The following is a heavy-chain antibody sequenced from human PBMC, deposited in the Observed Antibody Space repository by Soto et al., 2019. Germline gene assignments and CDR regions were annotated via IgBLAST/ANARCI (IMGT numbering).Heavy chain of an antibody. D-gene: IGHD2-2*01. V-gene: IGHV3-23*01. CDR3: VPLCRYCSTTTPS. CDR1: GFTFSTYA. Sequence: EVQLLESGGGLVQPGGSLRLSCAASGFTFSTYAMSWVRQAPRKGLEWVSAISGNGGDYTYYADSVKGRFAISRDNSKNTLYLQMNSLRAEDTAVYYCVPLCRYCSTTTPSWGQGTLVTVSS. J-gene: IGHJ4*02. CDR2: ISGNGGDYT.